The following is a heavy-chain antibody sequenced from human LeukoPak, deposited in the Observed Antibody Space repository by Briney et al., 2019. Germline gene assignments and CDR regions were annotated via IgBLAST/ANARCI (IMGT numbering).Heavy chain of an antibody. Sequence: PSETLSLTCTVSGGSISGYYWSWIRQPPGKGLEWIGHISYSGNTNYNPSLKSRVTISVDTSKNQFSLKLSSVTAADTAVYYCASLRDGYNLDYWGQGTLVTVSS. J-gene: IGHJ4*02. CDR1: GGSISGYY. CDR3: ASLRDGYNLDY. D-gene: IGHD5-24*01. V-gene: IGHV4-59*08. CDR2: ISYSGNT.